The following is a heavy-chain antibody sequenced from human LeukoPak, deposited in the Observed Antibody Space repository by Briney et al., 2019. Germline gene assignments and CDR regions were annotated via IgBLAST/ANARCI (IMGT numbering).Heavy chain of an antibody. CDR3: ARGLYDFWSGFGNWFDP. J-gene: IGHJ5*02. Sequence: SVKVSCKASGGTFSSYAISWVRQAPGQGLEWTGGIIPIFGTANYAQKFQGRVTITADESTSTAYMELSSLRSEDTAVYYCARGLYDFWSGFGNWFDPWGQGTLVTVSS. CDR2: IIPIFGTA. CDR1: GGTFSSYA. V-gene: IGHV1-69*13. D-gene: IGHD3-3*01.